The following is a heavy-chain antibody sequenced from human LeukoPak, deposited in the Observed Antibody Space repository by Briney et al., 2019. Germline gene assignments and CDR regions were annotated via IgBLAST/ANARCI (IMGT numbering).Heavy chain of an antibody. J-gene: IGHJ3*02. Sequence: PGGSLRLSCAASGFTFSNYGINWVRQAPGKGLEWVSYISSSSSTIHYADSAQGRFTISRDNAKNSLYLQMNSLRAEDTAVYYCARLRGDHLAFDIWGQGTMVIVFS. CDR2: ISSSSSTI. CDR1: GFTFSNYG. V-gene: IGHV3-48*01. CDR3: ARLRGDHLAFDI. D-gene: IGHD4-17*01.